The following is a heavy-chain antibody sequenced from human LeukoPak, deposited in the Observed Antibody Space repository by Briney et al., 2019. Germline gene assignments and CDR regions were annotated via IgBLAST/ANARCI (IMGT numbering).Heavy chain of an antibody. D-gene: IGHD3-10*01. CDR3: ARAKVLLWFGELKSAFDI. CDR1: GYTFTSYD. Sequence: ASVKVSCKASGYTFTSYDINWVRQATGQGLEWMGWMNPNSGNTGYAQKFQGRVTITRNTSISTAYMELSSLRSEDTAVYNCARAKVLLWFGELKSAFDIWGQGTMVTVSS. V-gene: IGHV1-8*03. J-gene: IGHJ3*02. CDR2: MNPNSGNT.